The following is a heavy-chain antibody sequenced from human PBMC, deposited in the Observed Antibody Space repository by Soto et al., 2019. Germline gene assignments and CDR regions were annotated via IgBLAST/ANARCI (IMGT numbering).Heavy chain of an antibody. J-gene: IGHJ4*02. CDR3: ASRNSSSWYRALDY. CDR1: GFTVSSNY. D-gene: IGHD6-13*01. CDR2: IYSGGST. Sequence: HPGGSLRLSCAASGFTVSSNYMSWVRQAPGKGLEWVSVIYSGGSTYYADSVKGRFTISRDNSKNTLYLQMNSLRAEDTAVYYCASRNSSSWYRALDYWGQGTLVTVSS. V-gene: IGHV3-66*01.